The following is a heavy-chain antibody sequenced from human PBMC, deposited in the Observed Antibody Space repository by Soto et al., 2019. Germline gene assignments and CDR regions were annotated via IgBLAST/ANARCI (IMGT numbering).Heavy chain of an antibody. CDR2: IIPIFGTA. J-gene: IGHJ6*02. D-gene: IGHD2-2*01. CDR3: ARGRNSDIVVVPSVYYYGMDV. Sequence: QVQLVQSGAEVKKPGSSVKVSCKASGGTFSSYALSWVRQAPGQGLEWMGVIIPIFGTANYAQKFQGGVTINADDSTSSAYMELSSLRSEDTAVDYCARGRNSDIVVVPSVYYYGMDVWGQGTTVTVSS. CDR1: GGTFSSYA. V-gene: IGHV1-69*01.